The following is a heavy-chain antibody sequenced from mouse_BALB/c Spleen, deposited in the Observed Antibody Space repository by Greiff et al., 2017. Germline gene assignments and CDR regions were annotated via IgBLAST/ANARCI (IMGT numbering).Heavy chain of an antibody. CDR2: ISSGSSTI. J-gene: IGHJ2*01. Sequence: DVHLVESGGGLVQPGGSRKLSCAASGFTFSSFGMHWVRQAPEKGLEWVAYISSGSSTIYYADTVKGRFTISRDNPKNTLFLQMTSLRSEDTAMYYCAREEVYYFDYWGQGTTLTVSS. CDR3: AREEVYYFDY. V-gene: IGHV5-17*02. CDR1: GFTFSSFG.